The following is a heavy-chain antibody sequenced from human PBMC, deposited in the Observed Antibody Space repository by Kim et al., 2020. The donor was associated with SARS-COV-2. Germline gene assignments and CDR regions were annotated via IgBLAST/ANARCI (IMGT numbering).Heavy chain of an antibody. CDR2: IYYSGST. Sequence: LETLSLTCTVSGGSISSSSYYWGWIRQPPGKGLEWIGSIYYSGSTYYNPSLKSRVTISVDTSKNQFSLKLSSVTAADTAVYYCARHAPAFTVKPYYFDYWGQGTLVTVSS. D-gene: IGHD4-17*01. CDR3: ARHAPAFTVKPYYFDY. CDR1: GGSISSSSYY. J-gene: IGHJ4*02. V-gene: IGHV4-39*01.